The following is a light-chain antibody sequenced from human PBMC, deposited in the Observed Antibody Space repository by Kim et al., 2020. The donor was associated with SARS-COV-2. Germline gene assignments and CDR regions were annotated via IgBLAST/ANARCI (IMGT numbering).Light chain of an antibody. CDR1: QSISTY. J-gene: IGKJ2*01. V-gene: IGKV1-39*01. CDR2: AAS. Sequence: DIQMTQSPSSLTASVGDRVTITCRASQSISTYLNWYQQKPGKAPEVLIFAASMLQSGVPSRFSGTGSGTDFTLTISSLQPEDFATYYFQQSKGPPYSFGQGTKLEIK. CDR3: QQSKGPPYS.